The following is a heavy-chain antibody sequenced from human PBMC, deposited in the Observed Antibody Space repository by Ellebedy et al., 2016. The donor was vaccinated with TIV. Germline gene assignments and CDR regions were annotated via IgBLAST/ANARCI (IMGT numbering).Heavy chain of an antibody. V-gene: IGHV3-7*01. J-gene: IGHJ2*01. CDR1: GFSVTNNY. D-gene: IGHD4-17*01. CDR2: INEDGTKK. CDR3: ARAIYGASYL. Sequence: GGSLRLSCAASGFSVTNNYMSWVRQAPGKGLEWVANINEDGTKKHYVDSVKGRFTISRANAKNSLYLQMNSLGAEDTAVYYCARAIYGASYLWGRGTLVTVSS.